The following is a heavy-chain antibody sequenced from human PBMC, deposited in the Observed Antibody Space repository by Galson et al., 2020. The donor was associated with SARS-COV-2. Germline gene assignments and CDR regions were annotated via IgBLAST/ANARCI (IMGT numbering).Heavy chain of an antibody. V-gene: IGHV5-51*01. CDR3: ARIYDIVVVPAAKGYNWFDP. Sequence: GESLKISCKGSGYSFTSYWIGRVRQMPAKGLEWMGIIYPGDSDTRYRPSFQGQVTISADKSISTAYLQWSSLKASDTAMYYCARIYDIVVVPAAKGYNWFDPWGQGTLVTVSS. CDR2: IYPGDSDT. CDR1: GYSFTSYW. D-gene: IGHD2-2*01. J-gene: IGHJ5*02.